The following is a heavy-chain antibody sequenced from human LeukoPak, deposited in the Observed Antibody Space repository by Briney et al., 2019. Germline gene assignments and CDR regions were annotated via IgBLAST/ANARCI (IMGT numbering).Heavy chain of an antibody. D-gene: IGHD5-24*01. CDR3: ARSGYNRFDY. V-gene: IGHV3-23*01. CDR2: FSGSGGST. CDR1: GFTFTSYA. J-gene: IGHJ4*02. Sequence: QPGGSLRLSCAASGFTFTSYAMSWVRQAPGKGLKWVSSFSGSGGSTYYADSVKGRFTISRDNSKNTLYLQMNSLRAEDTAVYYCARSGYNRFDYWGQGTLVTVSS.